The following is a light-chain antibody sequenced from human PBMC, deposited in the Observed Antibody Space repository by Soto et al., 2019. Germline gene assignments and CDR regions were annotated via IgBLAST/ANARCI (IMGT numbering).Light chain of an antibody. Sequence: IQTTQSPSTLSESVGDSVTMTSRASQGIATDLGWYQQQKGKAPEFMIYGASGLRGGVPSRFSGSGYVRDFTLTISSLQTEDFATYYCLQDYDYPRTFGQGTKVDIK. CDR3: LQDYDYPRT. CDR1: QGIATD. J-gene: IGKJ1*01. CDR2: GAS. V-gene: IGKV1-6*01.